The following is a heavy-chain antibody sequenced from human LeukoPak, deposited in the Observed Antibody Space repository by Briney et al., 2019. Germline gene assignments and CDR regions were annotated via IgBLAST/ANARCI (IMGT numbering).Heavy chain of an antibody. D-gene: IGHD2-21*02. J-gene: IGHJ3*02. CDR2: ISAYNGNR. CDR1: AYTFSSYG. CDR3: AREEAYCGGDCYSFAFDI. V-gene: IGHV1-18*01. Sequence: ASVKVSCKASAYTFSSYGISWVRQAPGQGLEGMGWISAYNGNRNYAQKLQGRVTMTTDTSTSTAYMELMSLRSDDTAVYYCAREEAYCGGDCYSFAFDIWGQGTMVTVSS.